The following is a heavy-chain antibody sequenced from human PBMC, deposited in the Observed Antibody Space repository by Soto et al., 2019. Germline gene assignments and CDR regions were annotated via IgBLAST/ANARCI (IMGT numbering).Heavy chain of an antibody. V-gene: IGHV3-33*01. CDR1: GLTFSSYG. CDR3: ARDYGSGMDC. D-gene: IGHD3-10*01. J-gene: IGHJ4*02. Sequence: GGSLRLSCAASGLTFSSYGMHWVRQAPGKGLEWVALIWYDASNKYYVDSVKGRFTISRDNSKNTLYLQMNSLRAEDTAVYYCARDYGSGMDCWGQGTLVTVSS. CDR2: IWYDASNK.